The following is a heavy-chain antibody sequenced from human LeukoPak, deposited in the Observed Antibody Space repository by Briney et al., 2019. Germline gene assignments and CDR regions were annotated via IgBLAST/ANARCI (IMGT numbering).Heavy chain of an antibody. V-gene: IGHV4-59*08. CDR3: ARHRAEMATITDDAFDM. CDR1: GPSIITSY. D-gene: IGHD5-24*01. J-gene: IGHJ3*02. CDR2: FDSSGHT. Sequence: SETLSLTCTVSGPSIITSYWRWLRQFPGKGVEWFGFFDSSGHTDANPSLSGRFTISIDTSRNQFSLRLSSVTAADTAVFYCARHRAEMATITDDAFDMWGQGTMVTVSS.